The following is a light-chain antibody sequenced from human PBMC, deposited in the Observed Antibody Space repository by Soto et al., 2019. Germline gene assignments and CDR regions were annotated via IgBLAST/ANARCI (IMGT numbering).Light chain of an antibody. CDR3: QHYNSYSEA. CDR1: QTISSW. J-gene: IGKJ1*01. V-gene: IGKV1-5*03. Sequence: DIQMTQSPSTLSASVGDVFTITCRASQTISSWLAWYQQKSGKAPKLLIYKASTLKSGVPSRFSGSGSGTEFTLTISSLQPDDFATYYCQHYNSYSEAFGQGTKVDI. CDR2: KAS.